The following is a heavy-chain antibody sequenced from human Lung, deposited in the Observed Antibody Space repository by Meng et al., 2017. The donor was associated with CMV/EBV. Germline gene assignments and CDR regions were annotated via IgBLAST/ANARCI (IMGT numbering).Heavy chain of an antibody. Sequence: GGSRRPXXAAFGFTFSSYTMNWVGKVPGKGLEWVSYISNSGSAKYYADSLRGRFTIPRDNAKNSLYLQMNSLRADDTAVYYCARSLFDSNDPFDYWGQGTVVTVSS. J-gene: IGHJ4*02. CDR1: GFTFSSYT. CDR3: ARSLFDSNDPFDY. V-gene: IGHV3-48*04. D-gene: IGHD3-22*01. CDR2: ISNSGSAK.